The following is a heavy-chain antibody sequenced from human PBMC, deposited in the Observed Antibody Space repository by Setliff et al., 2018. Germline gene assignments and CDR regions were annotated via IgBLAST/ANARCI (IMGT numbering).Heavy chain of an antibody. V-gene: IGHV4-59*01. CDR1: GGSITSYY. CDR2: IYYSGAT. CDR3: ARYRNYFDSSGQTQYYFDY. D-gene: IGHD3-22*01. J-gene: IGHJ4*02. Sequence: PSETLSLTCTVSGGSITSYYWSWIRQPPGKGLEYIGYIYYSGATTYNPSLKSRVTISVDTSKNQFSLNLNSVTAADTAVYYCARYRNYFDSSGQTQYYFDYWGQGTLVTVSS.